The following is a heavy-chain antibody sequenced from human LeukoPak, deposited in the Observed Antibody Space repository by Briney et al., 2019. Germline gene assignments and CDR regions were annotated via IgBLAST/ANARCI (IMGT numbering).Heavy chain of an antibody. V-gene: IGHV5-10-1*01. D-gene: IGHD5-18*01. CDR1: GYRFTSYW. J-gene: IGHJ4*02. CDR3: ARRTPLTAIPFDFDF. CDR2: IEPSDYYI. Sequence: GESLNISCKGSGYRFTSYWITWVRQMPGRGLEWMETIEPSDYYINYSPSFQGHVTISADKSIGTAYLQWSSLKASDTAMYYCARRTPLTAIPFDFDFWGQGTLVTVFS.